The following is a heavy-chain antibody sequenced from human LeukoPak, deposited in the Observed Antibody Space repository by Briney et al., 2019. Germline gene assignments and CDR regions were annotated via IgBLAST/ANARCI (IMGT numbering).Heavy chain of an antibody. J-gene: IGHJ4*02. CDR3: ARGYDSSGYFSD. D-gene: IGHD3-22*01. CDR2: IDTNTGNP. CDR1: GYTCSSNA. Sequence: ASVKVSCKASGYTCSSNAINWVRQAPGQGLAWMGWIDTNTGNPTYAQGFTGQFVFSLDTSVSTAYLQISSLKAEDTAEYFCARGYDSSGYFSDWGQGTLVTVSS. V-gene: IGHV7-4-1*02.